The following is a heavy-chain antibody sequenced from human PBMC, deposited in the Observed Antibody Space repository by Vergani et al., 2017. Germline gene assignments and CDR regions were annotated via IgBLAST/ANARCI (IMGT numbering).Heavy chain of an antibody. CDR2: IHHSGDT. D-gene: IGHD3-10*01. J-gene: IGHJ6*02. CDR3: ARHRGSGVFFPSSYFYGMDV. CDR1: DSSIMTNPY. Sequence: QVQLQESGPGLVKPSETLTLTCDVSDSSIMTNPYWGWFRPSPGKGLEWIGCIHHSGDTHYNSSLKSRVSISIVSSSKFSLSLTSVTAADTAIYYCARHRGSGVFFPSSYFYGMDVLGHGNTVTVSS. V-gene: IGHV4-38-2*01.